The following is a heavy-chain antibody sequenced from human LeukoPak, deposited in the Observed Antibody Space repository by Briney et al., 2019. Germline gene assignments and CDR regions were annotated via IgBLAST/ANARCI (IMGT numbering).Heavy chain of an antibody. V-gene: IGHV3-53*01. CDR1: GFTVSSNY. D-gene: IGHD4-17*01. CDR3: AKSATTGAAYHLDY. CDR2: IYSGGST. Sequence: GGSLRLSCAASGFTVSSNYMSWVRQAPGKGLEWVSVIYSGGSTYYADPVKGRFTISRDNSKNTLYLQMNSVRAEDTAVYYCAKSATTGAAYHLDYWGQGTLVTVSS. J-gene: IGHJ4*02.